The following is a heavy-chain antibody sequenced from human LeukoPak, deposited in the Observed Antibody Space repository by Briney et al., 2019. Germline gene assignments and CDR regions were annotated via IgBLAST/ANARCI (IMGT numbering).Heavy chain of an antibody. CDR3: AKDGSFWSGYYSYFDY. CDR1: GFTFSSYA. J-gene: IGHJ4*02. Sequence: QAGGSPRLSCAASGFTFSSYAMSWVRQAPGKGLEWVSAISGSGGSTYYADSVKGRFTISRDNSKNTLYLQMNSLRAEDTAVYYCAKDGSFWSGYYSYFDYWGQGTLVTVSS. D-gene: IGHD3-3*01. CDR2: ISGSGGST. V-gene: IGHV3-23*01.